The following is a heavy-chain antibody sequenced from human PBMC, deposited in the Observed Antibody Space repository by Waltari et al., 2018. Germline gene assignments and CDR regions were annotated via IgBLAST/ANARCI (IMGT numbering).Heavy chain of an antibody. V-gene: IGHV4-59*01. CDR1: GGSISSYY. CDR2: FYYSGST. CDR3: ARSVWLRLGFDY. J-gene: IGHJ4*02. D-gene: IGHD5-12*01. Sequence: QVQLQESGPGLVKPSETLSLTCTVSGGSISSYYWSWIRQPPGKGLEWIGYFYYSGSTNYNPSLKSRVTISVDTSKNQFSLKLSSVTAADTAVYYCARSVWLRLGFDYWGQGTLVTVSS.